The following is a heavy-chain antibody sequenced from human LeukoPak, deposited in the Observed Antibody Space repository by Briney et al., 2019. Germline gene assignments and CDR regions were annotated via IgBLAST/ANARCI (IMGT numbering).Heavy chain of an antibody. CDR1: GGSFSGYY. CDR3: ARVQWYYSSNNQPTPRYYYYMDV. Sequence: SETLSLTCAVYGGSFSGYYWSWIRQPPGKGLEWIGEINHSGSTNYNPSLKSRVTISVDTSKNQFSLKLSSVTAADTAVYYCARVQWYYSSNNQPTPRYYYYMDVWGKGTTVTVSS. V-gene: IGHV4-34*01. CDR2: INHSGST. D-gene: IGHD6-13*01. J-gene: IGHJ6*03.